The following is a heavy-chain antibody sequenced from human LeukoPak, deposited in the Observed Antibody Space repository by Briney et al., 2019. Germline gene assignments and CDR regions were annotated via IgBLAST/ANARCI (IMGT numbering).Heavy chain of an antibody. D-gene: IGHD3-10*01. V-gene: IGHV4-39*01. J-gene: IGHJ4*02. CDR3: ARRPKTPGKTIFDY. CDR2: ICYSGST. Sequence: SETLSLTCTVSGGSISSSSNYWGWIRQPPGKGLEWIGSICYSGSTYYNPSFKSRVTISVDTSKNQFSLKLSSVTAADTAVYYCARRPKTPGKTIFDYWGQGTLVTVSS. CDR1: GGSISSSSNY.